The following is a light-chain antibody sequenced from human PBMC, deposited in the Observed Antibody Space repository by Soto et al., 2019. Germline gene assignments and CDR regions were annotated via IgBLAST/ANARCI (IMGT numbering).Light chain of an antibody. CDR1: NIGSRS. V-gene: IGLV3-21*02. Sequence: SYELTQPPSVSVAPRQTATITGGGNNIGSRSVHWYQQKSGQSPVLVVFDDSVRPSGIPERISGYNSGNTATLTISGVEAGDEADYYCQVWDTTSDHWMFGGGTKLTVL. CDR2: DDS. CDR3: QVWDTTSDHWM. J-gene: IGLJ3*02.